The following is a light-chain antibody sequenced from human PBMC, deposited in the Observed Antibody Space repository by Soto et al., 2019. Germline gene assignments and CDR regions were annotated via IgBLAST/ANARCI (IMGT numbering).Light chain of an antibody. CDR1: QSVSSN. J-gene: IGKJ1*01. CDR3: QQYHNWPPKT. V-gene: IGKV3-15*01. Sequence: EIVMTQSPATLSVSPGDRATLSCRASQSVSSNLAWYQQKPGQAPRLLIYGASTRATGIPARFSGSGSGTEFTLTISSLQTEDFAVENCQQYHNWPPKTFGQGTKVEIK. CDR2: GAS.